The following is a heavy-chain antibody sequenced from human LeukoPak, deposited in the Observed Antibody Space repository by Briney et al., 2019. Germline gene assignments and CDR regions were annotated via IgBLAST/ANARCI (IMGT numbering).Heavy chain of an antibody. CDR3: AREVQQLVYFDY. CDR1: GGSISSSSYY. V-gene: IGHV4-39*07. J-gene: IGHJ4*02. CDR2: IYYSGST. D-gene: IGHD6-13*01. Sequence: SETLSLTCTVSGGSISSSSYYWGWIRQPPGKGLEWIGSIYYSGSTYYNPSLKSRVTISVDTSKNQFSLKLSSVTAADTAVYYCAREVQQLVYFDYWGRGTLVTVSS.